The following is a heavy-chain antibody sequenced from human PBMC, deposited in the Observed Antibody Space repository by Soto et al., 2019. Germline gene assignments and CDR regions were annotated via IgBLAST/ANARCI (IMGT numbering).Heavy chain of an antibody. V-gene: IGHV2-5*02. CDR3: AHKATAKLTARGFDY. CDR1: GFSLSTSGVG. D-gene: IGHD2-21*02. J-gene: IGHJ4*02. Sequence: QITLKESGPTLVKPTQTLTLTCTFSGFSLSTSGVGVGWIRQPPGKALEWLAVIYWDDDNRYSPSLRSRLTLTKDTSKNQVVLTMTNMDPEDTATYYCAHKATAKLTARGFDYWGQGLLVTVSS. CDR2: IYWDDDN.